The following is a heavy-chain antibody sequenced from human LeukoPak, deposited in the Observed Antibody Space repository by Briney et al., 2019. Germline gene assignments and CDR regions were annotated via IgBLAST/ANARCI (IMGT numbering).Heavy chain of an antibody. V-gene: IGHV3-30-3*01. CDR3: ARVGYYSSGPFSYFDY. J-gene: IGHJ4*02. CDR1: GFTFSRYA. CDR2: ISYDGRNE. Sequence: GGSLRLSCAASGFTFSRYAMHWVRQAPGKGPEWVAVISYDGRNEYYADSVKGRFTISRDSSENTLYLQMNSLRVEDTAVYYCARVGYYSSGPFSYFDYWGQGTLVTVSS. D-gene: IGHD3-10*01.